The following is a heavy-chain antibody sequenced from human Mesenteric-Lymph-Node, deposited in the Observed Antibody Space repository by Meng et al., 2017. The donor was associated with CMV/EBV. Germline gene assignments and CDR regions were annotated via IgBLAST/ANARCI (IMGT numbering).Heavy chain of an antibody. Sequence: SETLSLTCTVSGYSISSGYYWGWIRQPPGKGLEWIGSIYHSGSTYYNPSLKSRVTISVDTSKNQFSLKLSSVTAADTAVYYCARDGDFWTGTRFDSWGQGTLVTVSS. D-gene: IGHD3/OR15-3a*01. CDR2: IYHSGST. CDR1: GYSISSGYY. J-gene: IGHJ4*02. V-gene: IGHV4-38-2*02. CDR3: ARDGDFWTGTRFDS.